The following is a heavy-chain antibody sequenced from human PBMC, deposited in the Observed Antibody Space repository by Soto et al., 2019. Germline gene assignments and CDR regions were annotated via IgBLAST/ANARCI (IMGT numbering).Heavy chain of an antibody. CDR1: GFTFSDNY. J-gene: IGHJ4*02. D-gene: IGHD3-10*01. CDR2: ISSSGSII. Sequence: PGGSLRLSCAASGFTFSDNYMSWVRRAPGKGLEWVSYISSSGSIIYYADSVKGRFTISRDNAKNSLYLQMNSLRAEDTAVYYCARDLGYYGSDGYFDYWGQGALVTVSS. CDR3: ARDLGYYGSDGYFDY. V-gene: IGHV3-11*01.